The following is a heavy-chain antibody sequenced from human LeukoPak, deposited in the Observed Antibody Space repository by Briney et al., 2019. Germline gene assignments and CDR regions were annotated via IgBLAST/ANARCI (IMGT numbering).Heavy chain of an antibody. D-gene: IGHD2-21*01. CDR1: GFTFSSYS. V-gene: IGHV3-48*01. CDR2: ISSSSSTI. Sequence: PGRSLRLSCAASGFTFSSYSMNWVRQAPGKGLEWVSYISSSSSTIYYADSVKGRFTISRDNAKNSLYLQMNSLRAEDTAVYYCARASGIADFDYWGQGTLVTVSS. CDR3: ARASGIADFDY. J-gene: IGHJ4*02.